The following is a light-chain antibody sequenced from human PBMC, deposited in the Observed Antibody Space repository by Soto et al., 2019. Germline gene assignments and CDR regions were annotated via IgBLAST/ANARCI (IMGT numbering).Light chain of an antibody. Sequence: DIVMAQSPDTLSVSPGERATLSCRASQSVGINLAWYQQKPGQAPRLLIHDASNRATGIPARFSGSGSGTDFTLTISSLEPEDFAVYYCHQRSNWPLTFGGGTKVDIK. CDR2: DAS. J-gene: IGKJ4*01. CDR3: HQRSNWPLT. V-gene: IGKV3-11*01. CDR1: QSVGIN.